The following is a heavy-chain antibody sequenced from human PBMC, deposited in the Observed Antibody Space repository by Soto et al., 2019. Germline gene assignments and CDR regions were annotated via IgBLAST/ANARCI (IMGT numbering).Heavy chain of an antibody. J-gene: IGHJ5*02. CDR1: GYSISSGYY. CDR2: ISHSGTS. CDR3: ASASGGNSGWGHWYDP. D-gene: IGHD2-21*02. Sequence: SETLSLTCTVSGYSISSGYYWSCIRQTPGKGLEWIGSISHSGTSFYNPSLRSRVTISMDTSNNHFSLKLNSLTATDTAVYYCASASGGNSGWGHWYDPWGQGTLVTVSS. V-gene: IGHV4-38-2*02.